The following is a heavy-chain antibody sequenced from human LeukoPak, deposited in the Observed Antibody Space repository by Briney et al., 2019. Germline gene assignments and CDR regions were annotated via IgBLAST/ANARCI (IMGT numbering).Heavy chain of an antibody. J-gene: IGHJ4*02. Sequence: SETLSLTCTVSGGSIRSHFWSWIRQSPGKGLEWIGYIYYSGSTNYNPSLKSQVTISVDTSKNQFSLKLSSVTAADTAVYYCARGTMTTVTYYFDYWGQGTLVTVSS. V-gene: IGHV4-59*11. CDR1: GGSIRSHF. CDR3: ARGTMTTVTYYFDY. D-gene: IGHD4-17*01. CDR2: IYYSGST.